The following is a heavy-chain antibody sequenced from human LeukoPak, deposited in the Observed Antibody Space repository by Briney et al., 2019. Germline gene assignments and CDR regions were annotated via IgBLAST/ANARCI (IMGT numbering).Heavy chain of an antibody. J-gene: IGHJ4*02. Sequence: PGGSLRLSCAASGFTFSSYAMHWVRQAPGKGLEWVAVISYDGSNKYYADSVKGRFTISRDNSKNTLYLQMNSLRAEDTAVYYCARSLGYDSGGYFHGYFDFWGQGTLVTVSS. CDR2: ISYDGSNK. CDR3: ARSLGYDSGGYFHGYFDF. CDR1: GFTFSSYA. V-gene: IGHV3-30-3*01. D-gene: IGHD3-22*01.